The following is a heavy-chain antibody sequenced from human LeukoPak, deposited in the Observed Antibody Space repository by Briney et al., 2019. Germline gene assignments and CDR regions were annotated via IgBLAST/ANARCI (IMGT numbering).Heavy chain of an antibody. V-gene: IGHV3-7*03. CDR3: AKDQVFGAYFYYYMDV. CDR2: IKQDGGEK. D-gene: IGHD3-3*01. J-gene: IGHJ6*03. Sequence: GGSLRLSCAASGFTFSNYWMSWVRLAPGKGLEWVANIKQDGGEKYYVDSVKGRFSISRDNAKNSLYLQMNSLRADDTAVYYCAKDQVFGAYFYYYMDVWGKGTTVTVSS. CDR1: GFTFSNYW.